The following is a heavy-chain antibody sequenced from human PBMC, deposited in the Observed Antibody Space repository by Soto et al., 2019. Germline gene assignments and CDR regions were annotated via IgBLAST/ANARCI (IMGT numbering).Heavy chain of an antibody. V-gene: IGHV1-24*01. CDR2: FDPEDGET. Sequence: ASVKVSCKVSGYTLTELSMHWVRQAPGKGLEWVGGFDPEDGETIYAQKFQGRVTMTEDTSTDTAYMELSSLRSEDTAVYYCATDLGGGIAAAGTYFDYWGQGTLVTVSS. J-gene: IGHJ4*02. D-gene: IGHD6-13*01. CDR1: GYTLTELS. CDR3: ATDLGGGIAAAGTYFDY.